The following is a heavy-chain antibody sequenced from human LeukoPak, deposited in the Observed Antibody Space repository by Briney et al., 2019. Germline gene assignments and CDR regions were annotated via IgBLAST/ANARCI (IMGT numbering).Heavy chain of an antibody. V-gene: IGHV3-30*02. J-gene: IGHJ3*02. D-gene: IGHD1-26*01. CDR3: ARSIVGATNALNDAFDI. CDR2: IRYDGSNK. Sequence: GGSLRLSCAASGFTFSSYGMHWVRQAPGKGLEWVAFIRYDGSNKYYADSVKGRFTISRDNSKNTLYLQMNSLRAEDTAVYCCARSIVGATNALNDAFDIWGQGTMVTVSS. CDR1: GFTFSSYG.